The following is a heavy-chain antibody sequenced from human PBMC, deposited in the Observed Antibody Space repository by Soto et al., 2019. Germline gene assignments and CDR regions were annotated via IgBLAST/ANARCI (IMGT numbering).Heavy chain of an antibody. D-gene: IGHD2-15*01. J-gene: IGHJ6*02. CDR1: GYRFTSYW. CDR2: IYPGDSDT. V-gene: IGHV5-51*01. CDR3: ARGYCSGGSCYYYYGMDV. Sequence: GESLKISCKGSGYRFTSYWIGWVRQMPGKGLEWMGIIYPGDSDTRYSPSFQGQVTISADKSISTAYLQWSSLKASDTAMYYCARGYCSGGSCYYYYGMDVWGQGTTVTVSS.